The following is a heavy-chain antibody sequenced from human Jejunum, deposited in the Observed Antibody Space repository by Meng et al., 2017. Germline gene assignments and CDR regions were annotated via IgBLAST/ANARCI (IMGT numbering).Heavy chain of an antibody. V-gene: IGHV3-74*01. J-gene: IGHJ4*02. CDR1: GFTFRSYW. CDR3: VRSHYYDGSGYYLDY. D-gene: IGHD3-22*01. Sequence: GESLKISCAASGFTFRSYWMRWVRQAPGKGLVWVSRINGDGSSTSYADSVKGRFTISRDNAKNTLYLQMNSLRAEDTAVYYCVRSHYYDGSGYYLDYWGQGTLVTVSS. CDR2: INGDGSST.